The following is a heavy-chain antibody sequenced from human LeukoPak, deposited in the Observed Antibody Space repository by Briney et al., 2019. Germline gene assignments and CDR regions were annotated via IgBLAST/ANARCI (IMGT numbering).Heavy chain of an antibody. D-gene: IGHD3/OR15-3a*01. CDR3: AKGDSNDYGFTYYYYYMDV. Sequence: GGSLRLSCAASGFTFSDYYMSWIRQAPGKGLEWVSYISSSGSTIYYADSVKGRFTISRDNSKNTVYLHMSSLRAEDTAVYYCAKGDSNDYGFTYYYYYMDVWGKGTTVTVSS. J-gene: IGHJ6*03. V-gene: IGHV3-11*01. CDR1: GFTFSDYY. CDR2: ISSSGSTI.